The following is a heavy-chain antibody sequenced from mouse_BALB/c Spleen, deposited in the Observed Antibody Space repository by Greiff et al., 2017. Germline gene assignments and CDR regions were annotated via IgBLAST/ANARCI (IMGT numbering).Heavy chain of an antibody. D-gene: IGHD4-1*02. Sequence: QVQLQQPGAELVMPGASVKMSCKASGYTFTDYWMHWVKQRPGQGLEWIGAIDTSDSYTSYNQKFKGKATLTVDESSSTAYMQLSSLTSEDSAVYYCARSNWDGDAMDYWGQGTSVTVSS. CDR3: ARSNWDGDAMDY. J-gene: IGHJ4*01. CDR1: GYTFTDYW. CDR2: IDTSDSYT. V-gene: IGHV1-69*01.